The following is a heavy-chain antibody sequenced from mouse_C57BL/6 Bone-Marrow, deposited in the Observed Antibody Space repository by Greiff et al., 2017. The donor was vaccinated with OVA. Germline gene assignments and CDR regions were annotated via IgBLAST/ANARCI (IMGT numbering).Heavy chain of an antibody. CDR1: GYSFTDYN. Sequence: VQLKESGPELVKPGASVKISCKASGYSFTDYNMNWVKQSNGKSLEWIGVINPNYGTTSYNQKFKGKATLTVDQSSSTAYMQLNSLTSEDSAVYYCAYYYGRAGYFDYWGQGTTLTVSS. CDR2: INPNYGTT. V-gene: IGHV1-39*01. D-gene: IGHD1-1*01. CDR3: AYYYGRAGYFDY. J-gene: IGHJ2*01.